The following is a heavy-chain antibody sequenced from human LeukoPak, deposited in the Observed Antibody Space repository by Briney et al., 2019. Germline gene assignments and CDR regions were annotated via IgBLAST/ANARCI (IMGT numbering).Heavy chain of an antibody. D-gene: IGHD3-3*01. CDR3: ARVGNDFWSGYSGFFDY. Sequence: ASVKVSCKASGYTFTSYGISWVRQAPGQGLEWMGWISAYNGNTNYAQKLQGRVTMTTDTSTSTAYMELRSLRSDDTAVYYCARVGNDFWSGYSGFFDYWGQGTLVTVSS. CDR2: ISAYNGNT. J-gene: IGHJ4*02. V-gene: IGHV1-18*01. CDR1: GYTFTSYG.